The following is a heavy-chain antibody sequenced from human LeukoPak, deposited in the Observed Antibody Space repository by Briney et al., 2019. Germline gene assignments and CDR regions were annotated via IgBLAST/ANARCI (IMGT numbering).Heavy chain of an antibody. V-gene: IGHV3-30*02. CDR3: ASMEIAAAGKDAFDI. D-gene: IGHD6-13*01. Sequence: PGGSLRLSCAASGFTFSSYGMHWVRQAPGKGLEWVAFIRYDGNNKYYADSVKGRFTISRDNAKNTLYLQMNSLRADDTAVYYCASMEIAAAGKDAFDIWGQGTMVTVSS. CDR2: IRYDGNNK. CDR1: GFTFSSYG. J-gene: IGHJ3*02.